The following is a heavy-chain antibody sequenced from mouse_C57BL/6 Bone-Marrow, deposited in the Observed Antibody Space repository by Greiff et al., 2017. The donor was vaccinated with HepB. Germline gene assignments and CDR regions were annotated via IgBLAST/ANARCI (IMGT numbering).Heavy chain of an antibody. CDR2: DLPGSGST. CDR3: ASFPSTMVTTGAY. J-gene: IGHJ3*01. V-gene: IGHV1-9*01. CDR1: GYTFTGYW. Sequence: VQLQQSGAELMKPGASVKLSCKATGYTFTGYWIEWVKQRPGHGLEWIGEDLPGSGSTNYNEKFKGKATFTADNSSNTAYMLLSSLTTEDSAIYYGASFPSTMVTTGAYWGQGTLVTVSA. D-gene: IGHD2-2*01.